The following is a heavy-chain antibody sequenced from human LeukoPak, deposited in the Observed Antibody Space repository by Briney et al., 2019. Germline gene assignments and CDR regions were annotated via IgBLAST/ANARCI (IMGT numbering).Heavy chain of an antibody. CDR3: ARRRDGYNYGNWFDP. CDR1: GYSFTTYW. J-gene: IGHJ5*02. CDR2: IYPGDSDT. D-gene: IGHD5-24*01. Sequence: GESLKISCKGSGYSFTTYWIGWVRQMPGKGLEWMGIIYPGDSDTRYSPSFQGQVTMSADKSISTAYLQWSSLKASDTAMYYCARRRDGYNYGNWFDPWGQGTLVTVSS. V-gene: IGHV5-51*01.